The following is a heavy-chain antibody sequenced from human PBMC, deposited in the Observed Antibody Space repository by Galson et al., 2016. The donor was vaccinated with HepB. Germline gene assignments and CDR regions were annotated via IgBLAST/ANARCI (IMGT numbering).Heavy chain of an antibody. V-gene: IGHV3-33*03. J-gene: IGHJ4*02. Sequence: SLRLSCAASGFSFSSYGMHWVRQAPGKGLEWVVVIWYDGNNKYYGDSVRGRFTISRDNAKSSLYLHMSSLRAEDTAVYYCATSGGGYHFYYDYWGQGTLVTVSS. CDR1: GFSFSSYG. D-gene: IGHD2-21*02. CDR2: IWYDGNNK. CDR3: ATSGGGYHFYYDY.